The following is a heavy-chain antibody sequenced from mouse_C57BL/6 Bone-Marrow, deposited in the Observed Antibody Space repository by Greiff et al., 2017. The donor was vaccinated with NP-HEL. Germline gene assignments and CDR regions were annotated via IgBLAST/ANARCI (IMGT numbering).Heavy chain of an antibody. Sequence: VQLQQSGAELVRPGASVKLSCTASGFNIKDDYMHWVKQRPEQGLEWIGWIDPENGDTEYASKFQGKATITADTSSNTAYLQLSSLTSEDTAVYYCTTYYYDPYWGQGILVTVSA. CDR1: GFNIKDDY. J-gene: IGHJ3*01. CDR3: TTYYYDPY. V-gene: IGHV14-4*01. D-gene: IGHD1-1*01. CDR2: IDPENGDT.